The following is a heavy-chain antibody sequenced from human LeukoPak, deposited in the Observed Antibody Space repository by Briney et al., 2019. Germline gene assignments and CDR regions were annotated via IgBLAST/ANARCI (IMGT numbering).Heavy chain of an antibody. CDR2: ISAHNGNT. CDR1: GYTLTSYG. Sequence: ASVKVSCKASGYTLTSYGISWVRQAPGQGLKWMGWISAHNGNTNYAQNLQGRVTMTIDTSTSTAYMELRSLRSDDTAVYYCASGPGSGSYFDFDYWGQGTLVTVSS. J-gene: IGHJ4*02. D-gene: IGHD1-26*01. CDR3: ASGPGSGSYFDFDY. V-gene: IGHV1-18*01.